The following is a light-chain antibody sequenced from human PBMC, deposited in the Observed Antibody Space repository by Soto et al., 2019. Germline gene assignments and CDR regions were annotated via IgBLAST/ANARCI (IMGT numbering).Light chain of an antibody. CDR2: DAS. CDR3: KTYNRDSWS. CDR1: QSISSW. Sequence: DIQMTQSPSTLSASVGDRVTITCRASQSISSWLAWYQQKPGKAPKLLIYDASSLESGVPSRFSGSGSGTEFTLTISSLQPYDFNTYYCKTYNRDSWSFGQGPEVHIK. J-gene: IGKJ1*01. V-gene: IGKV1-5*01.